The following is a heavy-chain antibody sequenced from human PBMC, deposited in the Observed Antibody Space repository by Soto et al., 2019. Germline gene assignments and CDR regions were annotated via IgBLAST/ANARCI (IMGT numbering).Heavy chain of an antibody. CDR2: IDPSDSYT. V-gene: IGHV5-10-1*01. CDR1: GYSFTSYW. CDR3: ARDQQLVHPGFDY. D-gene: IGHD6-13*01. J-gene: IGHJ4*02. Sequence: GPAVKSSCEGSGYSFTSYWSSWVRQMPGKGLEWMGRIDPSDSYTNYSPSFQGHVTISADKSISTAYLQWSSLKASDTAMYYCARDQQLVHPGFDYWGQGNLVTVSS.